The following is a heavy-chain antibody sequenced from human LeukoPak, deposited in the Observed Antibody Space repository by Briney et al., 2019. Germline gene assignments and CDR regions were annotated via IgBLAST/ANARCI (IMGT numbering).Heavy chain of an antibody. CDR2: ISYSGST. CDR3: ARDLTEYSYDY. CDR1: GGSFSGYY. D-gene: IGHD5-18*01. V-gene: IGHV4-59*01. J-gene: IGHJ4*02. Sequence: SETLSLTCAVYGGSFSGYYWSWIRQPPGKGLEWIGYISYSGSTNYNPSLKSRVTISVDTSKNQFSLKLSSVTAADTAVYYCARDLTEYSYDYWGQGTLVTVSS.